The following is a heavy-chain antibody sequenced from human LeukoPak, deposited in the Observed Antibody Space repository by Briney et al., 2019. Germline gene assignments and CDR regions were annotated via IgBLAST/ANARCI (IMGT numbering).Heavy chain of an antibody. V-gene: IGHV4-34*01. CDR3: ARHGFYGDSARRKFDP. Sequence: PSETLSLTCTVYNGSFSGYYWSWIRQPPGTGLEWIGEISHSGYTNLNPSLKSRLTISLDTSKNHFSLRLTSLTAADTAVYYCARHGFYGDSARRKFDPWGQGTLVTVSS. D-gene: IGHD4-17*01. J-gene: IGHJ5*02. CDR2: ISHSGYT. CDR1: NGSFSGYY.